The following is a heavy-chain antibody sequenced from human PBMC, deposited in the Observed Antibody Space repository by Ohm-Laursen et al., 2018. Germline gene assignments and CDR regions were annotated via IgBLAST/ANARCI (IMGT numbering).Heavy chain of an antibody. CDR2: MWYDGNKQ. CDR3: VRDGIAATGYGFDV. Sequence: SLRLSCAASGFTSGSHGMHWVRQAPGEGLQWVAFMWYDGNKQYYADSVKGRFIISRDSSKNTLYLQMNSLTAEDTAVYYCVRDGIAATGYGFDVWGQGTTVTVSS. J-gene: IGHJ6*02. V-gene: IGHV3-33*01. CDR1: GFTSGSHG. D-gene: IGHD6-13*01.